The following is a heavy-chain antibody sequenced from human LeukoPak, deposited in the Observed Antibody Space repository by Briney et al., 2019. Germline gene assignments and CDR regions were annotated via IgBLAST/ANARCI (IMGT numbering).Heavy chain of an antibody. CDR1: GFTVSTYS. J-gene: IGHJ3*02. Sequence: TGGSLRLSCAASGFTVSTYSIHWVRQAPGKGLEWVAVISYDGSNKYYADSVKGRFTISRDNSKNTLYLQMNSLRAEDTAVYYCAREPLPYDAFDIWGQGTMVTVSS. CDR2: ISYDGSNK. CDR3: AREPLPYDAFDI. V-gene: IGHV3-30*04.